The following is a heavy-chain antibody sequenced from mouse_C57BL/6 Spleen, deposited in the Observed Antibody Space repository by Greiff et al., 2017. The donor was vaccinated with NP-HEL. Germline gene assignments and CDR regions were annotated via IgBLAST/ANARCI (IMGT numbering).Heavy chain of an antibody. Sequence: VQLVESGPGLVQPSQSLSITCTVSGFSLTSYGVHWVRQSPGKGLEWLGVIWRGGSTDYNAAFMSRLSITKDNSKSQVFFKMNSLQADDTAIYYCAKKKLTDYYAMDYWGQGTSVTVSS. V-gene: IGHV2-5*01. CDR3: AKKKLTDYYAMDY. D-gene: IGHD4-1*01. J-gene: IGHJ4*01. CDR1: GFSLTSYG. CDR2: IWRGGST.